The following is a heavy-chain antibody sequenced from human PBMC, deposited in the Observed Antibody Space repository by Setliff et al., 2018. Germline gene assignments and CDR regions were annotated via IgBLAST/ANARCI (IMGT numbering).Heavy chain of an antibody. CDR3: AGGRGWSSEH. CDR2: IKQDGSQI. J-gene: IGHJ4*02. D-gene: IGHD6-19*01. V-gene: IGHV3-7*04. CDR1: GFSFSTYY. Sequence: TGGSLRLSCAVSGFSFSTYYMMWFRQAPGKGLEWVANIKQDGSQIYYLDSVKGRFTISRDNAKNSLFLQMNSLRAEDTAVYYCAGGRGWSSEHWGQGTLVTVSS.